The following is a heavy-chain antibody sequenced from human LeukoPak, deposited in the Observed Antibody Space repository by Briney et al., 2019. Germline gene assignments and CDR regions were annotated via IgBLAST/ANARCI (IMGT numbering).Heavy chain of an antibody. V-gene: IGHV3-30*04. Sequence: PGGSLRLSRAASGFTFSAYVMHWVRQAPGKGLECVAVISTDGNEKYYADSVKGRFSISRDNSKNTLYLQMSSLRTEDTAVYYCVRDGGYTGGWTYGAGDYWGQGNLVTVSS. CDR2: ISTDGNEK. CDR3: VRDGGYTGGWTYGAGDY. J-gene: IGHJ4*01. D-gene: IGHD2-8*02. CDR1: GFTFSAYV.